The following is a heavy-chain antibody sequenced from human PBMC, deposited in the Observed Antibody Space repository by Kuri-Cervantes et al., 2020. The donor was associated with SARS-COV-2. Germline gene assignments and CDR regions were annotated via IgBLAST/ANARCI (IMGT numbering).Heavy chain of an antibody. CDR2: ISAYNGNT. J-gene: IGHJ4*02. CDR3: ARDETTYYDFWSGYYASY. D-gene: IGHD3-3*01. CDR1: GYTFTSYG. V-gene: IGHV1-18*01. Sequence: ASVKVSCKASGYTFTSYGISWVRKAPGQGLEWMGWISAYNGNTNYAQKLQGRVTMTTDTSTSTAYMELRSLRSDDTAVYYCARDETTYYDFWSGYYASYWGQGTLVTVSS.